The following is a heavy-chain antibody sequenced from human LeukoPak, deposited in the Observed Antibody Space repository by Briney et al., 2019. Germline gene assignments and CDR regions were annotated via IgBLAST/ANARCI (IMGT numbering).Heavy chain of an antibody. Sequence: KASETLSLTCTVSGGSISSSSYYWGWIRQPPGKGLEWIGSIYYSGSTYYNPPLKSRVTISVDTSKNQFSLKLSSVTAADTAVYYCARSYDFWSGYYPWDYWGQGTLVTVSS. J-gene: IGHJ4*02. CDR2: IYYSGST. D-gene: IGHD3-3*01. V-gene: IGHV4-39*07. CDR3: ARSYDFWSGYYPWDY. CDR1: GGSISSSSYY.